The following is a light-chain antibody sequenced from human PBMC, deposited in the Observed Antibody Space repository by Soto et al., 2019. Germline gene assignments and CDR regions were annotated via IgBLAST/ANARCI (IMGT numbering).Light chain of an antibody. CDR3: AAWDDSLNGSV. V-gene: IGLV1-44*01. J-gene: IGLJ2*01. Sequence: QSVLTQPPSASGTPGQRVTISCSGSSSNIGSNTVNWYQQLPGTAPKLLIYSNNQRPSGVPDRFSGSKSGTPASLAISGLQSEDEADYYCAAWDDSLNGSVFGGGTKVTVL. CDR1: SSNIGSNT. CDR2: SNN.